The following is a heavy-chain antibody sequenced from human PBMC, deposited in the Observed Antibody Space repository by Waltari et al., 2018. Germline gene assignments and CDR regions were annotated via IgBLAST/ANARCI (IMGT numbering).Heavy chain of an antibody. J-gene: IGHJ4*02. CDR2: IFGGGTT. D-gene: IGHD3-10*01. CDR1: GFTVRSNY. V-gene: IGHV3-53*04. CDR3: AKSITMVRGVFYYFDY. Sequence: EVQLVQSGGGLVQPGGSLRLSCAAFGFTVRSNYMSWVRQAPGKGLEWISVIFGGGTTYYADSVKGRFTISTHNYKNTLFLQMNSLRPEDTAVYYCAKSITMVRGVFYYFDYWGQGTLVTVSS.